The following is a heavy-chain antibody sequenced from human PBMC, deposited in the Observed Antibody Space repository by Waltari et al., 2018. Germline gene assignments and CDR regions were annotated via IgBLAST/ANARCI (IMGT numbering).Heavy chain of an antibody. V-gene: IGHV3-21*01. CDR1: GFTFKRFA. J-gene: IGHJ6*02. CDR3: AREWVEGV. Sequence: EVQLVASGGGLVKPGGSLILSAAASGFTFKRFAMNWVRQAPGNGLEWVESIDSTGTYIYYTDSVKGRFTISRDDAKDSLFLQMSSLRVEDTAMYYCAREWVEGVWGQGTTVTVSS. CDR2: IDSTGTYI. D-gene: IGHD1-26*01.